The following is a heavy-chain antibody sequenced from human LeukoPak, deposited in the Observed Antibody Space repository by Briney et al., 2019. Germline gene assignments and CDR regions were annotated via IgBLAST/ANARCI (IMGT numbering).Heavy chain of an antibody. J-gene: IGHJ2*01. Sequence: GRSLRLSCAASGFIFSTYNMHWVRQAPGKGLEWVTMISYDGNNKYYADSVKGRFAISRDNAKNSLYLQMNSLRAEDTAVYYCARDPGFGELLSPGNWYFDLWGRGTLVTVSS. CDR1: GFIFSTYN. V-gene: IGHV3-30*09. CDR3: ARDPGFGELLSPGNWYFDL. D-gene: IGHD3-10*01. CDR2: ISYDGNNK.